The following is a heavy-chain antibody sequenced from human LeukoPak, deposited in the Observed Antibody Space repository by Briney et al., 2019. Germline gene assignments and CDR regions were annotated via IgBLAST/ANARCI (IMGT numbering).Heavy chain of an antibody. CDR2: IYSSGST. D-gene: IGHD2-2*01. J-gene: IGHJ4*02. V-gene: IGHV4-59*08. CDR3: ARGRYCSSTSCYMLDY. Sequence: PSETLSLTCTVSGGSISSYYWSWIRQSPGKGLEWIRYIYSSGSTKYNPSLKSRLTMSVDTSKNQFSLKLSSVTAADTAVYYCARGRYCSSTSCYMLDYWGQGTLVTVSS. CDR1: GGSISSYY.